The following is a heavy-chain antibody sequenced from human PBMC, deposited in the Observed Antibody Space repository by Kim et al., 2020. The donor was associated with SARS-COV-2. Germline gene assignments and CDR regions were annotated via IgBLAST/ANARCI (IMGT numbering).Heavy chain of an antibody. V-gene: IGHV1-46*01. J-gene: IGHJ4*02. CDR2: T. D-gene: IGHD4-17*01. CDR3: ARGLRTAVFDY. Sequence: TPCAQRFQGGVTMTRDKATSTVDMELSSLRSEDTAVYYCARGLRTAVFDYWGQGTLVTVSS.